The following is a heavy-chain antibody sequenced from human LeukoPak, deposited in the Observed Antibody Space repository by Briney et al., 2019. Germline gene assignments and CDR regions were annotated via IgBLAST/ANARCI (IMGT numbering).Heavy chain of an antibody. V-gene: IGHV4-59*02. D-gene: IGHD3-22*01. CDR2: IWSSGST. CDR1: CSYVNTYY. Sequence: PPETLSLTLNVFCSYVNTYYWRWIRQPPGKGLEWIGYIWSSGSTTNYNPSLKSRVTISVDKYTTRFSLNLNSVTAADTAIYYCARCRSYESSGDCDAVDIRGQGTMVTVSS. J-gene: IGHJ3*02. CDR3: ARCRSYESSGDCDAVDI.